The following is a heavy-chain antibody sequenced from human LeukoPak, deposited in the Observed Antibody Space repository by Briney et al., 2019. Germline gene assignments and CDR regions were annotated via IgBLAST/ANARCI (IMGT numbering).Heavy chain of an antibody. V-gene: IGHV3-9*01. Sequence: GGSLRLSCAASGFTFDDYGMHWVRHAPGKGLEWVSTISWNSASVGYVDSVKGRFTISRDNAKKTLYLQMNSLRPEDTALYYCAKDYGYSSSWYDYWGQGTLVTVSS. J-gene: IGHJ4*02. D-gene: IGHD6-13*01. CDR2: ISWNSASV. CDR3: AKDYGYSSSWYDY. CDR1: GFTFDDYG.